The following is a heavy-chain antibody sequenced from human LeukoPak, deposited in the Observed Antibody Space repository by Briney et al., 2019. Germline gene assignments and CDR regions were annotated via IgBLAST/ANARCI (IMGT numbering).Heavy chain of an antibody. V-gene: IGHV1-69*05. CDR2: IIPIFGTA. D-gene: IGHD3-16*01. Sequence: SVKVSCKASGGTFSSYAISWVRQAPGQGLEWMGGIIPIFGTANYAQKFQGRVTMTRNTSISTAYMELSSLRSEDTAVYYCARGFMISDVTDGFDIWGQGTMVTVSS. CDR3: ARGFMISDVTDGFDI. J-gene: IGHJ3*02. CDR1: GGTFSSYA.